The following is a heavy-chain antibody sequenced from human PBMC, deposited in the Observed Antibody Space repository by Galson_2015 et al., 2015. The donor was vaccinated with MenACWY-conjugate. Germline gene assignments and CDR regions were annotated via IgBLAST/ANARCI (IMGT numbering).Heavy chain of an antibody. CDR2: IRYDGSNK. D-gene: IGHD2-15*01. CDR3: AKSMDCSGGSCYSFDY. J-gene: IGHJ4*03. Sequence: SLRLSCAASGFTFSSYGMHWVRQAPGKGLEWVAFIRYDGSNKYYADSVKGRFTISRDNSKNTLYLQMNSLRAEDTAVYYCAKSMDCSGGSCYSFDYWGQGTTVTVSS. V-gene: IGHV3-30*02. CDR1: GFTFSSYG.